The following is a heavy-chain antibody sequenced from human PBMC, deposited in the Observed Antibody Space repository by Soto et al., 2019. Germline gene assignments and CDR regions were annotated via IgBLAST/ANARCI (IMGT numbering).Heavy chain of an antibody. Sequence: QVQLVESGGGVVQPGRSLRLSCAASGFTFSSYAMHWVRQAPGKGLEWVAVISYDGSNKYYADSVKGRFTISRDNSKNKLYLQMNSLRAEDTAVYYCARDVIQLWPESSVYWGQGTLVTVSS. CDR3: ARDVIQLWPESSVY. J-gene: IGHJ4*02. CDR1: GFTFSSYA. V-gene: IGHV3-30-3*01. CDR2: ISYDGSNK. D-gene: IGHD5-18*01.